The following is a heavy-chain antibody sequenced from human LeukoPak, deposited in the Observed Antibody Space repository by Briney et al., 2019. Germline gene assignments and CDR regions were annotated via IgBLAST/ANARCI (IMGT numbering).Heavy chain of an antibody. CDR2: IYSGGST. D-gene: IGHD1-26*01. CDR3: ARDIVGATPIDI. V-gene: IGHV3-66*01. J-gene: IGHJ3*02. CDR1: GFTVSSNY. Sequence: GGSLRLSCAASGFTVSSNYMSWVRQAPGKGLEWVSVIYSGGSTYYADSVKGRFTISRDNSKTTLYLQMNSLRAEDTAVYYCARDIVGATPIDIWGQGTMVTVSS.